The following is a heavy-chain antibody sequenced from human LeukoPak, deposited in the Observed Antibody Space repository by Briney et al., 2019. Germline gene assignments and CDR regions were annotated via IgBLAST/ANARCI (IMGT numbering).Heavy chain of an antibody. V-gene: IGHV4-34*01. J-gene: IGHJ5*02. D-gene: IGHD6-13*01. CDR3: ARGRHLYSRTFWFDP. CDR2: INHSGST. Sequence: SETLSLTCAVYGGSFSGYYWSWIRQPPGKGLEWIGEINHSGSTNYNPSLKSRVTISVDTSKNQFSLKLSSVTAADTAVYYCARGRHLYSRTFWFDPWGQGTLVTVSS. CDR1: GGSFSGYY.